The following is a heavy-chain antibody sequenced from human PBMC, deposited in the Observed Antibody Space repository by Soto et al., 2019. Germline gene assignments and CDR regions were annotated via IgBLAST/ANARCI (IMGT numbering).Heavy chain of an antibody. V-gene: IGHV3-48*02. CDR3: ARDLSSSNNDSSGYYPEYFQH. CDR1: GFTFSSYS. D-gene: IGHD3-22*01. CDR2: ISSSSSTI. J-gene: IGHJ1*01. Sequence: PGGSLRLSCAASGFTFSSYSMNWVRQAPGKGLEWVSYISSSSSTIFYADSVKGRFTISRDNAKNSLYLQMNSLRDEDTAVYYCARDLSSSNNDSSGYYPEYFQHWGQGTLGTGSS.